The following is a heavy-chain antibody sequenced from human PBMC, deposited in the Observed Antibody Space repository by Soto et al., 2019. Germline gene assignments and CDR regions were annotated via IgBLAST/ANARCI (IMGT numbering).Heavy chain of an antibody. CDR3: ARVRGQAFEM. Sequence: QVQLQESGPGLVKPSQTLSLNCSVSGDSINNADYYWSWIRQHAGQGLEWIGSIYYSGTTYYNPSLKSRVTISMDTSKNQFSLAMSSVTAADTAVYYCARVRGQAFEMRGQGTMVTVSS. CDR1: GDSINNADYY. J-gene: IGHJ3*02. V-gene: IGHV4-31*03. CDR2: IYYSGTT. D-gene: IGHD3-10*01.